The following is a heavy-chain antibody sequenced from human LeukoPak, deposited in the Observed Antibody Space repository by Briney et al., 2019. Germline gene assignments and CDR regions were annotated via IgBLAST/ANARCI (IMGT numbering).Heavy chain of an antibody. J-gene: IGHJ4*02. CDR3: GKSLGGITYGPGYY. D-gene: IGHD3-16*01. Sequence: GGSLRLSCAASGFTFSSYSMHWVRLAPGKGLEYVSIISSNGGTTYYADSVKGRFTISRDNSKNTRYLQMGSLRAEDMAVYYCGKSLGGITYGPGYYGGQGTLVTVSS. CDR2: ISSNGGTT. CDR1: GFTFSSYS. V-gene: IGHV3-64*02.